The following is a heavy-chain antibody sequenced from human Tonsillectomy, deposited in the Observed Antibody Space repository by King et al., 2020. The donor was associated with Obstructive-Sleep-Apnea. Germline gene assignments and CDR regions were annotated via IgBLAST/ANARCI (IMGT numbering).Heavy chain of an antibody. CDR2: IYYSGRT. D-gene: IGHD5-12*01. CDR3: ARAYSGYDRRFDP. J-gene: IGHJ5*02. V-gene: IGHV4-39*07. Sequence: QLQESGPGLVKPSETLSLTCTVSGGSISSSSYYWGWIRKPPGKGLEWIGGIYYSGRTYYNPSLKSRVTISVDTSKNQFSLKLSSVTAADTAVYYCARAYSGYDRRFDPWGQGTLVTVSS. CDR1: GGSISSSSYY.